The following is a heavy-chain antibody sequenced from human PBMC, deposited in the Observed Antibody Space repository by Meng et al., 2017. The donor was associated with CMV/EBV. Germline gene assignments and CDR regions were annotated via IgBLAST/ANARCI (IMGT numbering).Heavy chain of an antibody. D-gene: IGHD2-8*01. CDR2: ISAYNGNT. CDR3: ARDIVLMVYASWFDP. V-gene: IGHV1-18*01. J-gene: IGHJ5*02. Sequence: SGYTFTSYGISWVRQAPGQGLEWMGWISAYNGNTNYAQKLRGRVTMTTDTSTSTAYMELRSLRSDDTAVYYCARDIVLMVYASWFDPWGQGTLVTVSS. CDR1: GYTFTSYG.